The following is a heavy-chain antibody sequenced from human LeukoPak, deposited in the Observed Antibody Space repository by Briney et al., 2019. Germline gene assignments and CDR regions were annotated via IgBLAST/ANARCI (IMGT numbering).Heavy chain of an antibody. Sequence: ASVKVSCKASGYTFTSYGISWVRQAPGQGLEWMGWISAYNGNTNYAQKLQGRVTMTTDTSTSTAYMELRSLRSDDTAVYYCARVGYSYGFPYYYYGMDVWGQGTTATVSS. V-gene: IGHV1-18*01. D-gene: IGHD5-18*01. CDR3: ARVGYSYGFPYYYYGMDV. J-gene: IGHJ6*02. CDR1: GYTFTSYG. CDR2: ISAYNGNT.